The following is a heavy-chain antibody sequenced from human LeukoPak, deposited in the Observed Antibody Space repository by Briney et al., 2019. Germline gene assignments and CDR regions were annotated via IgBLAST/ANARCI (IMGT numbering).Heavy chain of an antibody. Sequence: GESLKISCKGSGYRFTTYWIGWVRQMPGKGLEWMGIIYPSDSDTRYSPSFQGQVTISADKSISTAYLQWNGLKASDTAMYYCASLYGDADYWGQGTLVTVSS. CDR2: IYPSDSDT. J-gene: IGHJ4*02. D-gene: IGHD4-17*01. CDR3: ASLYGDADY. V-gene: IGHV5-51*01. CDR1: GYRFTTYW.